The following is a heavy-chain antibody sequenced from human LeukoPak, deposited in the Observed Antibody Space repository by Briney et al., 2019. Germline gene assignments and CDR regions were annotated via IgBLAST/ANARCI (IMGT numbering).Heavy chain of an antibody. D-gene: IGHD6-19*01. J-gene: IGHJ4*02. CDR3: ARDRSGTDS. V-gene: IGHV3-7*04. CDR1: GFTFSSYW. CDR2: IKQDGSER. Sequence: PGGSLRLSCAASGFTFSSYWMSWVRQAPGKGLEWVGNIKQDGSERFYVDSVKGRFTISRDNAKKTLYLQMNSLRVEDTAVYYCARDRSGTDSWGQGTLVTVSS.